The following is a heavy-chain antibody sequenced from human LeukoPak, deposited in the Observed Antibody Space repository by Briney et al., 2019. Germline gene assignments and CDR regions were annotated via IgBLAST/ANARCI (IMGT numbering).Heavy chain of an antibody. Sequence: GGSLRLSCAASGFTVSSDYMSWVRPPPGKGLEWGSVIYSGGSTNYADSVKGRFTISRDNSKNTLHLQMNSLRVEDTAVYYCARGQSYYEAFDIWGQGTMVTVSS. CDR2: IYSGGST. J-gene: IGHJ3*02. CDR3: ARGQSYYEAFDI. CDR1: GFTVSSDY. V-gene: IGHV3-53*03. D-gene: IGHD1-26*01.